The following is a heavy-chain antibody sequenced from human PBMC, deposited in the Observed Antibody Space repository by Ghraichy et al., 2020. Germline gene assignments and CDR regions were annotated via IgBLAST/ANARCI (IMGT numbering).Heavy chain of an antibody. CDR1: GGTFSSYA. CDR3: ASQKEEYSSSWLYYYYYMDV. J-gene: IGHJ6*03. D-gene: IGHD6-13*01. CDR2: IIPIFGTA. Sequence: SVKVSCKASGGTFSSYAISWVRQAPGQGLEWMGGIIPIFGTANYAQKFQGRVTITADESTSTAYMELSSLRSEDTAVYYCASQKEEYSSSWLYYYYYMDVWGKGTPVTVSS. V-gene: IGHV1-69*13.